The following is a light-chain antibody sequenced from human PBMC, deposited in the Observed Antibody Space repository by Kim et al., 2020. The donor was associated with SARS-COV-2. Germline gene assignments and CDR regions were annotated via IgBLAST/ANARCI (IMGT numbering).Light chain of an antibody. Sequence: SASVGDRVTITCQASQDIRNYVNWYQQKPGTAPKLLVYDASNLEAGVPSRFSGSGAGSHFTFTIGSLQPEDVATYYCQQYENLPYTFGQGTKLEI. CDR3: QQYENLPYT. V-gene: IGKV1-33*01. CDR2: DAS. CDR1: QDIRNY. J-gene: IGKJ2*01.